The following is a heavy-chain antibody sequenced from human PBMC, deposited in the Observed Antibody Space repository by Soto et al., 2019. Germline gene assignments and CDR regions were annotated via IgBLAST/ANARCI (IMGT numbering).Heavy chain of an antibody. D-gene: IGHD3-22*01. CDR1: GGSISSSSYY. Sequence: QLQLQESGPGLVKPSETLSLTCTVSGGSISSSSYYWGWIRQPPGKGLEWIGSIYYSGSTYYNPSLKRRVTISVDTSKNQFSLKLSSVTAADTAVYYCARHRGYYDSSGYHTGYFDYWGQGTLVTVSS. CDR3: ARHRGYYDSSGYHTGYFDY. V-gene: IGHV4-39*01. J-gene: IGHJ4*02. CDR2: IYYSGST.